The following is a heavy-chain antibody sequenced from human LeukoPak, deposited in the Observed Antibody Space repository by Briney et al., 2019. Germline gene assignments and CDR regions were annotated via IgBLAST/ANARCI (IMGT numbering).Heavy chain of an antibody. CDR1: GFTFSNYW. Sequence: GSLRLSCAASGFTFSNYWMIWVRQAPGKGLEWVASIKQDGSEKYYVDSVKGRFTISRDNAENSLYLQMNSLRAEDTAVYYCARVGMAYYGSGRLTAYFDYWGLGTLVTVSS. D-gene: IGHD3-10*01. CDR3: ARVGMAYYGSGRLTAYFDY. CDR2: IKQDGSEK. V-gene: IGHV3-7*05. J-gene: IGHJ4*02.